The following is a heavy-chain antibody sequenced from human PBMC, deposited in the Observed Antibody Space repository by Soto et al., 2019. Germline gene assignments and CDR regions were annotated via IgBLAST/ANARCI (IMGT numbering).Heavy chain of an antibody. J-gene: IGHJ6*02. CDR2: IYWDGDE. CDR3: AVSDGMDV. V-gene: IGHV2-5*02. Sequence: SGPTLVNPTQTLTLTCTFSGFSLNNNGVGVGWIRQPPGKALEWLALIYWDGDERYSPSLRSRLTITKDTSKNQVFLTMTNMDPVDTGTYYCAVSDGMDVWGPGTTVTVSS. CDR1: GFSLNNNGVG.